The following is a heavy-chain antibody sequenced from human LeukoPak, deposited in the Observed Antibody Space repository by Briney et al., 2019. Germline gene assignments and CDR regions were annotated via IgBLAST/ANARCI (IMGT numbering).Heavy chain of an antibody. CDR3: ARGSSSWYSENYYYYYMDV. D-gene: IGHD6-13*01. J-gene: IGHJ6*03. Sequence: SETLSLTCAVYGGSFSGYYWSWIRQPPGKGLEWIGEINHSGSTNYNPSLKSRVTISVDTSKNQFSLKLSSVTAADTAVYYCARGSSSWYSENYYYYYMDVWGKGTTVTVSS. V-gene: IGHV4-34*01. CDR2: INHSGST. CDR1: GGSFSGYY.